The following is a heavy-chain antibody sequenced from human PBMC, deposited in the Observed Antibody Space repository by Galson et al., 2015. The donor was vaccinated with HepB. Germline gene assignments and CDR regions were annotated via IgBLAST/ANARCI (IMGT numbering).Heavy chain of an antibody. J-gene: IGHJ4*02. V-gene: IGHV1-69*02. Sequence: SVKVSCKASGGTFSSYTISWVRQAPGQGLEWMGRIIPILGIANYAQKFQGRVTITADKSTSTAYMELSSLRSEDTAVYYCASGSGSYLGHFDYWGQGTLVTVSS. CDR3: ASGSGSYLGHFDY. CDR2: IIPILGIA. D-gene: IGHD3-10*01. CDR1: GGTFSSYT.